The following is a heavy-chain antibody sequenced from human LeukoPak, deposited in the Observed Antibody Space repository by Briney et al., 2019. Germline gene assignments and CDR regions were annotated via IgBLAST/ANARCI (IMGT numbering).Heavy chain of an antibody. CDR3: ARGAYGSGL. D-gene: IGHD6-19*01. J-gene: IGHJ4*02. CDR2: IYTSGST. Sequence: SQTLSLTCTVSGGSISSGSYYWRWIRQPAGKGLEWIGRIYTSGSTDYNPALRSRVTISVDTSKNQCSLKLRFVTAADTAVYYCARGAYGSGLWGQGTLVTVSS. V-gene: IGHV4-61*02. CDR1: GGSISSGSYY.